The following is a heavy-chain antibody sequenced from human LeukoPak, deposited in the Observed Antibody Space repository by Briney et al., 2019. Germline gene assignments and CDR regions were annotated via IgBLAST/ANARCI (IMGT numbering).Heavy chain of an antibody. CDR2: ISSSSSYI. D-gene: IGHD2-2*01. CDR3: AVVVVPAAMGTHAFDI. CDR1: GFTFSSYS. V-gene: IGHV3-21*01. Sequence: GGSLRLSCAASGFTFSSYSMNWVRPAPGKGLEWVSSISSSSSYIYYADSVKGRFTISRDNAKNSLYLQMNSLRAEDTAVYYCAVVVVPAAMGTHAFDIWGQGTMVTVSS. J-gene: IGHJ3*02.